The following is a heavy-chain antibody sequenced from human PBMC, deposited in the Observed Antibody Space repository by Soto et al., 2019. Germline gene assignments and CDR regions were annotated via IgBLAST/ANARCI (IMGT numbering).Heavy chain of an antibody. J-gene: IGHJ6*02. CDR3: ASKGAMQQLFPCYYYYGMDD. CDR1: GGTFSSYA. D-gene: IGHD6-6*01. Sequence: SVKVSCKASGGTFSSYAISWVRQAPGQGLEWMGGIIPIFGTANYAQKFQGRVTITADISTSTAYMELSSLRSEDTAVYYCASKGAMQQLFPCYYYYGMDDWGQGTTVTVSS. CDR2: IIPIFGTA. V-gene: IGHV1-69*06.